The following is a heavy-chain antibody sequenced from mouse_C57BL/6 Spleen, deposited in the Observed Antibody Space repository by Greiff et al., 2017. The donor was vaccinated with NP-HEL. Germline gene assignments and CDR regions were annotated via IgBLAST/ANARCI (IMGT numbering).Heavy chain of an antibody. CDR2: IRNKANGYTT. CDR3: ARYGDNYYGSHFDY. CDR1: GFTFTDYY. V-gene: IGHV7-3*01. J-gene: IGHJ2*01. D-gene: IGHD1-1*01. Sequence: EVQRVESGGGLVQPGGSLSLSCAASGFTFTDYYMSWVRQPPGKALEWLGFIRNKANGYTTEYSASVKGRFTISRDNSQSILYLQMNALRAEDSATYYCARYGDNYYGSHFDYWGQGTTLTVSS.